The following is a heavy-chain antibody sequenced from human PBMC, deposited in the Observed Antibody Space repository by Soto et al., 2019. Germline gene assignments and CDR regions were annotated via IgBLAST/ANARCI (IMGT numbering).Heavy chain of an antibody. Sequence: QVQLVQSGAEVKKPGASVKVSCKASGYTFTSYGISWVRQAPGQGLEGMGWISAYNGTTNYAQKLQGRVTMTTDTSTSTAYMELRSLRSDDTAVYYCARESYYDSSGYSDFDYWGQGTLVTVSS. CDR2: ISAYNGTT. CDR1: GYTFTSYG. D-gene: IGHD3-22*01. V-gene: IGHV1-18*01. J-gene: IGHJ4*02. CDR3: ARESYYDSSGYSDFDY.